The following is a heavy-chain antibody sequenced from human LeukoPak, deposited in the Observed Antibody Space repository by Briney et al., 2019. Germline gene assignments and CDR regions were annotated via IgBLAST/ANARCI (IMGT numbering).Heavy chain of an antibody. D-gene: IGHD2-2*01. CDR1: GGTFSSYA. CDR2: IISIFGTA. Sequence: SVKVSCKASGGTFSSYAISWVGQAPGQGLEWMGGIISIFGTANYAQKFQGRVTITTDESTSTAYMELSSLRSEDTAVYYCARVARGQLLQQTYYFDYWGQGTLVTVSS. J-gene: IGHJ4*02. CDR3: ARVARGQLLQQTYYFDY. V-gene: IGHV1-69*05.